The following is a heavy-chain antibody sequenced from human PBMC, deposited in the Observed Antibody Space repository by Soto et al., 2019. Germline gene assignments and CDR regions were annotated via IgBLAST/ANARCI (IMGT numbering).Heavy chain of an antibody. D-gene: IGHD1-26*01. CDR1: GGSISSGNYY. CDR3: ARTLVGAPPFDY. V-gene: IGHV4-30-4*01. Sequence: QVQLQESGPGLVKPSQTLSLTCPVSGGSISSGNYYWGWIRQPPGKGLEWIGYIYYSGSTYYNPSLKSRVTISVDTSKNQFSLKLSSVTAADTAVYYCARTLVGAPPFDYWGQGTLVTVSS. J-gene: IGHJ4*02. CDR2: IYYSGST.